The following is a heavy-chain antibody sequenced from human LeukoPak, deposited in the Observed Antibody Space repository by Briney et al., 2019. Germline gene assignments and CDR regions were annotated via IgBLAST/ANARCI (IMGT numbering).Heavy chain of an antibody. Sequence: GGSLRLSCAASGFTFSSYAMSWVRQAPGKGLEWVSAISGSGGSTYYADSVKGRFTISRDNSKNTLYLQMNSLRAEDTAVYYCAKSHTPYSSGANCYLFDFWGQGTLVTVSS. V-gene: IGHV3-23*01. CDR1: GFTFSSYA. CDR3: AKSHTPYSSGANCYLFDF. CDR2: ISGSGGST. D-gene: IGHD2-15*01. J-gene: IGHJ4*02.